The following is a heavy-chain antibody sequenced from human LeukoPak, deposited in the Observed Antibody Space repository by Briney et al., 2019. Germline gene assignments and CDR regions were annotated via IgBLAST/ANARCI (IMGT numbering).Heavy chain of an antibody. D-gene: IGHD3-22*01. CDR2: INPNSGDT. CDR3: AREAYYYDSSGLTGAFDI. Sequence: ASVKVSCKASGYTFTGYYMHWVRQAPGQGLEWMGWINPNSGDTNYAQKFQGRVTMTRDTSISTAYMELSRLRSDDTAVYYCAREAYYYDSSGLTGAFDIWGQGTMVTVSS. CDR1: GYTFTGYY. J-gene: IGHJ3*02. V-gene: IGHV1-2*02.